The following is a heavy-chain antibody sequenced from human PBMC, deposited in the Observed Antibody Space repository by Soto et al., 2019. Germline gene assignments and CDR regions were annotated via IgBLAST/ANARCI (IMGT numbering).Heavy chain of an antibody. CDR1: GGSISSYY. CDR3: ARHYCSGGSCYYYYYYMDV. Sequence: SETLSLTCTVSGGSISSYYWSWIRQPPGKGLEWIGYIYYSGSTNYNPSLKSRVTIPVDTSKNQFSLKLSSVTAADTAVYYCARHYCSGGSCYYYYYYMDVWGKGTTVTVSS. CDR2: IYYSGST. V-gene: IGHV4-59*08. J-gene: IGHJ6*03. D-gene: IGHD2-15*01.